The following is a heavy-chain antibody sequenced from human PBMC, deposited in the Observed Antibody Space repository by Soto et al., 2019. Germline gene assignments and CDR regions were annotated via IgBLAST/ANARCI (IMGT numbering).Heavy chain of an antibody. CDR2: ISYDGSNK. CDR1: GFTFSGYG. CDR3: AKFSGAYSGSYWDAFDI. J-gene: IGHJ3*02. Sequence: GGSLRLSCAASGFTFSGYGMHWVRQAPGKGLEWVAVISYDGSNKYYADSVKGRFTISRDNSKNTLYLQMNSLRAEDTAVYYCAKFSGAYSGSYWDAFDIWGQGTMVTVSS. V-gene: IGHV3-30*18. D-gene: IGHD1-26*01.